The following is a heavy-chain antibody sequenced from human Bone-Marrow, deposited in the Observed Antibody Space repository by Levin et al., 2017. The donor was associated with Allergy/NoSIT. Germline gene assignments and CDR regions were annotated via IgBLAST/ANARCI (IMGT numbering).Heavy chain of an antibody. J-gene: IGHJ4*02. CDR2: LIENGVDT. CDR3: AKDYGLGHLEDGDRHFAY. V-gene: IGHV3-23*01. CDR1: GFAFNNYA. Sequence: GGSLRLSCAASGFAFNNYAMTWVRQAPGKGLGWVSGLIENGVDTYYADSVKGRFTISRDNSNNILYLQMINLRAEDTATYYCAKDYGLGHLEDGDRHFAYWGQGTLVTVSS. D-gene: IGHD4-17*01.